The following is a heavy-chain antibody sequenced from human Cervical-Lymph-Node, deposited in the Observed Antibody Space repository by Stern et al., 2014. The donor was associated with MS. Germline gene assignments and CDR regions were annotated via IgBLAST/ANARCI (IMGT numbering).Heavy chain of an antibody. J-gene: IGHJ4*02. V-gene: IGHV5-51*01. CDR1: GFRFTSYW. CDR3: ARHAGGDVDD. D-gene: IGHD2-21*01. Sequence: EVQLVQSGAEVKQPGESLKLSCTGSGFRFTSYWIGWVRQAPGKGLEWMGVIYPHDSDTRCIPSAQGQVAISAYKSINTAYLQGRSLKAWDTAMYYCARHAGGDVDDWGQGTQVTVSS. CDR2: IYPHDSDT.